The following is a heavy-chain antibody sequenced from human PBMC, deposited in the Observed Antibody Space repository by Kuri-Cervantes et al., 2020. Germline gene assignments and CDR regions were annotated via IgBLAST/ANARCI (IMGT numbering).Heavy chain of an antibody. D-gene: IGHD2-2*01. V-gene: IGHV3-23*01. CDR2: ISGSGGST. CDR3: AKGHYKAYCSSTSCSFSHDFQH. CDR1: GFTFSSYA. J-gene: IGHJ1*01. Sequence: GESLKISCAASGFTFSSYAMSWVRQAPGKGLEWVSAISGSGGSTYYADSVKGRFTISRDNSKNTLYLQMNSLRAEDTAVYYCAKGHYKAYCSSTSCSFSHDFQHWGQGTLVTVSS.